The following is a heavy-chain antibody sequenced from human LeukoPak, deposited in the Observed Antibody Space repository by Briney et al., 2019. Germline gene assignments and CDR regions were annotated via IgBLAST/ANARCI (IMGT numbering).Heavy chain of an antibody. CDR2: IRNQAHHGTS. J-gene: IGHJ4*02. D-gene: IGHD5-12*01. V-gene: IGHV3-49*04. Sequence: PGGSLRLSCTASGFTFGDYAMSWVRQAPGQGPEWVGFIRNQAHHGTSEYAASVKDRFSISRDDSKSIAYLQMNSLKTEDTAIYYCVRLIVSGYYGVGDYWGQGILVTVSS. CDR3: VRLIVSGYYGVGDY. CDR1: GFTFGDYA.